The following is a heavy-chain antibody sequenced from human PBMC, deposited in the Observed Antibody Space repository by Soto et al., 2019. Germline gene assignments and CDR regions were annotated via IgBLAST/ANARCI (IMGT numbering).Heavy chain of an antibody. CDR1: GFTFSSYW. J-gene: IGHJ6*02. CDR2: IKQDGSEK. CDR3: ARDHIAAAGDYYYYGMDV. V-gene: IGHV3-7*05. D-gene: IGHD6-13*01. Sequence: GGSLRLSCAASGFTFSSYWMSWVRQAPGKGLEWVANIKQDGSEKYYVDSVKGRFTISRDNAKNSLYLQMNSLRAEDTAVYYCARDHIAAAGDYYYYGMDVWGQGTTVTVSS.